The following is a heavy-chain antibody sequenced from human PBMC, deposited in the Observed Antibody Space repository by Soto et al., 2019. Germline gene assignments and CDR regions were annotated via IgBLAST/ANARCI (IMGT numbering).Heavy chain of an antibody. J-gene: IGHJ4*02. D-gene: IGHD5-18*01. CDR3: ARDPYSYGSIQKGY. CDR1: GFTFSSYA. V-gene: IGHV3-30-3*01. Sequence: QVQLVESGGGVVQPGRSLRLSCAASGFTFSSYAMHWVRQAPGKGLEWVAVISYDGSNKYYADSVKGRFTISRDNSKNTLYLQMNSLRAEDTAVYYCARDPYSYGSIQKGYWGQGTLVTVSS. CDR2: ISYDGSNK.